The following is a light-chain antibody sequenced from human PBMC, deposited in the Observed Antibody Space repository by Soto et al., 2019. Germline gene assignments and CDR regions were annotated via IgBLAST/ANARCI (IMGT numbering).Light chain of an antibody. V-gene: IGKV3-15*01. CDR1: QSVSSN. Sequence: EIVITQSPATLSVSPGESATLSCRASQSVSSNLAWYQQKPGQAPRLLIYGASTRATGIPARFSGSGSGTEFPLTISSLQSEDFAVYYCQQYNNWPPVTFGQGTRLEIK. CDR2: GAS. CDR3: QQYNNWPPVT. J-gene: IGKJ5*01.